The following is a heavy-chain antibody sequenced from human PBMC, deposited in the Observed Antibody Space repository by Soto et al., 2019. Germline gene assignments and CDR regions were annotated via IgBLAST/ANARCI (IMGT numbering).Heavy chain of an antibody. CDR1: GGTFSSYT. CDR2: IIPILGIA. Sequence: QVQLVQSGAEVKKPGSSVKVSCKASGGTFSSYTISWVRQAPGQGLEWMGRIIPILGIANYAQKFQGRVTITADKSTSTAYMELSSLRSEDTAVYYCASGRRGYIYGQSLDYWGQGTLVTVSS. V-gene: IGHV1-69*02. CDR3: ASGRRGYIYGQSLDY. J-gene: IGHJ4*02. D-gene: IGHD5-18*01.